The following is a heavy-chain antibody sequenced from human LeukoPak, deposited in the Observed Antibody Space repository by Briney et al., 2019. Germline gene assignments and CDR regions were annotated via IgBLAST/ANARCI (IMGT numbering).Heavy chain of an antibody. CDR2: ISYSGST. CDR3: ARDLNTSGSHYFDY. D-gene: IGHD5-18*01. J-gene: IGHJ4*02. Sequence: PSETLSLTCSVSGGSVSSGSYYWSWIRQPPGKGLEWIGYISYSGSTNYNPSLESRVTISVDTSKNQFSLKLSSVTAADTAVYYCARDLNTSGSHYFDYWGQGTLVTVSS. CDR1: GGSVSSGSYY. V-gene: IGHV4-61*01.